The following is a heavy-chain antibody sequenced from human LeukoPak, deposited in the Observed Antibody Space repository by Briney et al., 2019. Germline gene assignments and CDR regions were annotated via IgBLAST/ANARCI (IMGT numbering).Heavy chain of an antibody. J-gene: IGHJ3*02. CDR2: ISSSGSTI. V-gene: IGHV3-11*01. CDR1: GFTFSDYY. D-gene: IGHD5-12*01. CDR3: ASEGPIVATIKAFDI. Sequence: PGGSLRLSCAASGFTFSDYYVSWIRQAPGKGLEWVSYISSSGSTIYYADSVKGRFTISRDNAKNSLYLQMNSLRAEDTAVYYCASEGPIVATIKAFDIWGQGTMVTVSS.